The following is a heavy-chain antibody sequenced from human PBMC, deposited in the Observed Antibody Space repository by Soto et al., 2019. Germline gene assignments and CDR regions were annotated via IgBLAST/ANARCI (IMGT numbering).Heavy chain of an antibody. CDR3: ARALWFGEFYYYYYMDV. D-gene: IGHD3-10*01. V-gene: IGHV4-59*01. CDR1: GGSISSYY. J-gene: IGHJ6*03. Sequence: PSETLSLTCTVSGGSISSYYWSWIRQPPGKGLEWIGYIYYSGSTNYNPSLKSRVTISVDTSKNQFSLKLSSVTAADTAVYYCARALWFGEFYYYYYMDVWGKGTTVTVSS. CDR2: IYYSGST.